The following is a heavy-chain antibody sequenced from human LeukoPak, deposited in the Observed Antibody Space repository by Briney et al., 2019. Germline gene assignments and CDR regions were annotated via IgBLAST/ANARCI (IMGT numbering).Heavy chain of an antibody. CDR1: GGSISSGTYY. J-gene: IGHJ5*02. CDR2: IYMSGNT. V-gene: IGHV4-61*02. D-gene: IGHD4-17*01. Sequence: SETLSLTCTVSGGSISSGTYYWSWIRQPAGKGLEWIGRIYMSGNTNYNPSLQSRVTISVDTSKNQFSLKLNSVTAADTAVYYCAGDREYGDYVPWFDPWGQGTLVIVSS. CDR3: AGDREYGDYVPWFDP.